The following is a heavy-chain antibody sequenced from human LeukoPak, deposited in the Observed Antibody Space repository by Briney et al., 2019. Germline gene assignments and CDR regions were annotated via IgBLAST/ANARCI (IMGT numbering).Heavy chain of an antibody. V-gene: IGHV3-23*01. D-gene: IGHD3-16*02. Sequence: PGGSLRLSCAASGFTFSNYAMSWVRQAPGKGLEWVSAISGSGGSTYYADSVKGRFTISRDNSKNTLYLQMNSLRAEDTAVYYCAKEIRRRLGELSPPDYFDYWGQGTLVTVSS. CDR1: GFTFSNYA. CDR2: ISGSGGST. J-gene: IGHJ4*02. CDR3: AKEIRRRLGELSPPDYFDY.